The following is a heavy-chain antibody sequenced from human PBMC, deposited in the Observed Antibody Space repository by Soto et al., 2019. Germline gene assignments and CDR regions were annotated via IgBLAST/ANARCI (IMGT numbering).Heavy chain of an antibody. D-gene: IGHD3-22*01. CDR3: ARHYDSSGYPFDY. CDR2: ISAYNGDT. Sequence: ALVKVSCKASGYTFTTYGISWVRQAPGRGLEWMGWISAYNGDTNYAQKFQGRVTMTTDTSTSTAYMELRSLRSDDTAVYYCARHYDSSGYPFDYWGQGALVTVS. CDR1: GYTFTTYG. V-gene: IGHV1-18*04. J-gene: IGHJ4*02.